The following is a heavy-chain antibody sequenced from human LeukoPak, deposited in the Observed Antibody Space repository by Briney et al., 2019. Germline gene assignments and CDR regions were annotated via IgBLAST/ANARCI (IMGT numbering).Heavy chain of an antibody. D-gene: IGHD3-10*01. CDR3: ARAIMVRGRLAPHYYMDV. Sequence: GASVKVSCKASGYTFTSYDINWVRQATGQGLEWMGWMNPNSGNTGYAQKFQGRVTMTRNTSISTAYMELSSLRSEDTAVYYCARAIMVRGRLAPHYYMDVWGKGTTVTISS. J-gene: IGHJ6*03. V-gene: IGHV1-8*01. CDR2: MNPNSGNT. CDR1: GYTFTSYD.